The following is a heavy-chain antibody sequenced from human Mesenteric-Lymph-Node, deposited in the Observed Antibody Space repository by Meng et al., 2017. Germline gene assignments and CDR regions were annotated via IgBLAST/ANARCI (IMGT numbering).Heavy chain of an antibody. D-gene: IGHD1-26*01. Sequence: QVQLQQWGAGLLKPSETLSLSCAVYGGSFSGYYWSWIRQPPGKGLEWIGEINHSGSTNYNLSLKSRVTISVDTSKNQFSLKMRSVTAADTAVYYCAKRAISGSYYGGGFDYWGQGTLVTVSS. CDR2: INHSGST. CDR1: GGSFSGYY. CDR3: AKRAISGSYYGGGFDY. J-gene: IGHJ4*02. V-gene: IGHV4-34*01.